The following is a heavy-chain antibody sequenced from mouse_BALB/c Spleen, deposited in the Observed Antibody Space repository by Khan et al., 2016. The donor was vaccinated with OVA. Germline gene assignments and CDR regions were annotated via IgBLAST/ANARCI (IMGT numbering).Heavy chain of an antibody. J-gene: IGHJ3*01. Sequence: EVELVESGGDLVKPGGSLKLSCAASGFTFSSYSMSWVRQTPDKRLEWVASISSGGDYTYYPDSVKGRFTISRDNAKNTLYLQMSDLKSEDTAMYCCADHLTGSLAYWGQGTLVTVSA. D-gene: IGHD4-1*01. CDR1: GFTFSSYS. CDR3: ADHLTGSLAY. V-gene: IGHV5-6*01. CDR2: ISSGGDYT.